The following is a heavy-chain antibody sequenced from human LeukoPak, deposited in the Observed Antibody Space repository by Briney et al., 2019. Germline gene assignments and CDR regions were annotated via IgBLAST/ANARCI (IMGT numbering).Heavy chain of an antibody. Sequence: GGSLRLSCAASGFTFSSYAMSWVLQAPGKGLEWVSGISGSGGTTYYTDSVEGRFTISRDNSKSTLYLQMNSLRAEDTAVYYCAKSPAYYYDTSAKRYFDLWGRGTLVTVSS. CDR1: GFTFSSYA. D-gene: IGHD3-22*01. J-gene: IGHJ2*01. V-gene: IGHV3-23*01. CDR2: ISGSGGTT. CDR3: AKSPAYYYDTSAKRYFDL.